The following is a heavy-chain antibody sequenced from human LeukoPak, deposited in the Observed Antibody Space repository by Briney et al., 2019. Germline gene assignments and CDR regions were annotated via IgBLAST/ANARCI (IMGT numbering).Heavy chain of an antibody. CDR3: AKSPYFYNSGRSVDV. J-gene: IGHJ6*03. CDR1: GFTFSSYS. V-gene: IGHV3-21*04. D-gene: IGHD3-10*01. CDR2: ISSSSSYI. Sequence: VGSLSLSCAASGFTFSSYSMSSVRQAPGEGLEYVSSISSSSSYIYSADSVRGRFPFSRDSSKNMLYLHMNRLRAEDTDVYSCAKSPYFYNSGRSVDVWGKGTTVTVSS.